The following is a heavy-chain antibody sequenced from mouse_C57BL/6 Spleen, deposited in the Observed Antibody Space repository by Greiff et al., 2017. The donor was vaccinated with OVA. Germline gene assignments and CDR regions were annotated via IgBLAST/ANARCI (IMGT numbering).Heavy chain of an antibody. Sequence: VQLQQSGPELVKPGASVKISCKASGYTFTDYYMNWVKQSHGKSLEWIGDINPNNGGTSYNQKFKGKATLTVDKSSSTAYMELRSLTSEDSAVYYCARDGYYGYDWFAYWGQGTLVTVSA. CDR2: INPNNGGT. J-gene: IGHJ3*01. V-gene: IGHV1-26*01. CDR1: GYTFTDYY. CDR3: ARDGYYGYDWFAY. D-gene: IGHD2-2*01.